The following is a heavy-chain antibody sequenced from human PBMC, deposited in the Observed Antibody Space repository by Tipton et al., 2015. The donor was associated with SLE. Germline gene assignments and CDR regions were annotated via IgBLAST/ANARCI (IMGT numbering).Heavy chain of an antibody. CDR2: IWYDGSNK. CDR3: ARDGQQSAPYAYDY. D-gene: IGHD6-13*01. V-gene: IGHV3-33*01. Sequence: SLRLPCAASGFTFSNHAMHWVRQAPGKGLEWVAQIWYDGSNKYYADSVRGRFTISRDNSKNTLYMEMNSLRAEETAVYYCARDGQQSAPYAYDYWGQGTLVTVSS. CDR1: GFTFSNHA. J-gene: IGHJ4*02.